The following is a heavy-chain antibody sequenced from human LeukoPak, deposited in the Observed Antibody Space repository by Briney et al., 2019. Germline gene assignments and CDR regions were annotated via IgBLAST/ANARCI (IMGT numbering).Heavy chain of an antibody. V-gene: IGHV5-51*01. CDR2: IYPGGSDT. Sequence: GESLKISCKGSGYSFTSYWIGWVRQMPGKGLDWMGIIYPGGSDTRYSPSFQGQVTISADKSISTAYLQWSSLKASDTAMYYCASTGNWNYNYYYYKDVWGKGTTVTVSS. CDR3: ASTGNWNYNYYYYKDV. CDR1: GYSFTSYW. D-gene: IGHD1-20*01. J-gene: IGHJ6*03.